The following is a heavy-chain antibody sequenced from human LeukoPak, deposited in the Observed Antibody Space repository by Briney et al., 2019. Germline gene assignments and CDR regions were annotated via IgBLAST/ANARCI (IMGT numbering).Heavy chain of an antibody. D-gene: IGHD1-14*01. Sequence: ASVKVSCKASGYTFTNYYMHWVRQAPGQGLEWMGIINPSGDSTRYAQKFQGRVNMTRNTSISTAYMELSSLRSEDTAVYYCAREVGREPTHWGQGTLVTVSS. CDR1: GYTFTNYY. CDR2: INPSGDST. J-gene: IGHJ4*02. V-gene: IGHV1-46*01. CDR3: AREVGREPTH.